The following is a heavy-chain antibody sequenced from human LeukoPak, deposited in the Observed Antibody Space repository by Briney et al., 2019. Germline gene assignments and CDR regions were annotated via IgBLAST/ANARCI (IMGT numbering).Heavy chain of an antibody. V-gene: IGHV3-30-3*01. Sequence: GGSLRLSCAASGFTFSSYAMHWVRQAPGKGLEWVAVISYDGSSKYYADSVKGRFTISRDNSKNMLYLQMNSLRAEDTAVYYCARDLDYSSSWYVPSYYYYYGMGVWGQGTTVTVSS. CDR2: ISYDGSSK. CDR1: GFTFSSYA. J-gene: IGHJ6*02. CDR3: ARDLDYSSSWYVPSYYYYYGMGV. D-gene: IGHD6-13*01.